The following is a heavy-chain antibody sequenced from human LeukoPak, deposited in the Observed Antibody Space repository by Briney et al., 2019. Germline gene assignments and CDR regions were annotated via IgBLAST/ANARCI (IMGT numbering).Heavy chain of an antibody. D-gene: IGHD3-10*01. J-gene: IGHJ4*02. CDR3: ARHFYGSGSYSGFDY. V-gene: IGHV4-59*08. CDR1: GGSISSYY. CDR2: IHDSGST. Sequence: SETLSLTCTVSGGSISSYYWRWIRQPPGKGLEWIAYIHDSGSTNYNPSLKSRVTISVDTSKNQFSLKLSSVTAADTAVYYCARHFYGSGSYSGFDYWGQGTLVTVSS.